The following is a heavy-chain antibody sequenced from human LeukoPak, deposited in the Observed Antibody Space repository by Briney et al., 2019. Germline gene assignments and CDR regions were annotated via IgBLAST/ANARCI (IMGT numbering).Heavy chain of an antibody. CDR2: IYYSGST. V-gene: IGHV4-59*01. J-gene: IGHJ5*02. D-gene: IGHD4-11*01. CDR3: ARAPYYSNHWFDP. CDR1: GGSISSYY. Sequence: SETLSLTCTVSGGSISSYYWSWIRQPPGKGLEWIGYIYYSGSTNYNPSLKSRVTISVDTSKNQFSLKLSSVTAADTAVYYCARAPYYSNHWFDPWGQGTLVTVSS.